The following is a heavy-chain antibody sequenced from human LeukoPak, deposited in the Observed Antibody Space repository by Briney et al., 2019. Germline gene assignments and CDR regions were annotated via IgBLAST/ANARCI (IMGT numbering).Heavy chain of an antibody. V-gene: IGHV3-23*01. D-gene: IGHD1-26*01. CDR2: ISGSGGST. Sequence: GGSLRLSCAASGFTFSSYAMSWVRQAPGKGLEWVSAISGSGGSTYYADSVEGRFTISRDNSKNTLYLQMNSLRAEDTAVYYCARDHGGYSGSYLGYWGQGTLVTVSS. CDR1: GFTFSSYA. J-gene: IGHJ4*02. CDR3: ARDHGGYSGSYLGY.